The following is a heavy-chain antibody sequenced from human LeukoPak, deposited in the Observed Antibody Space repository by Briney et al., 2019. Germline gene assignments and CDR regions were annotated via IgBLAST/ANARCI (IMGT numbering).Heavy chain of an antibody. CDR1: GFTFSSYA. J-gene: IGHJ4*02. CDR3: AKSLYSSNYYFDY. V-gene: IGHV3-23*01. Sequence: PGGSLRLSCAASGFTFSSYAMSWVRQAPGKGLEWVAVITRSADRTYFADAVKGRFTISRDNANNKLYLQMNSLRADDTAVYFCAKSLYSSNYYFDYWGQGTLVTVSS. D-gene: IGHD6-13*01. CDR2: ITRSADRT.